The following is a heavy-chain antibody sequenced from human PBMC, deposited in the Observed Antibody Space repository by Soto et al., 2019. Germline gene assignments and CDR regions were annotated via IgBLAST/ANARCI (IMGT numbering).Heavy chain of an antibody. J-gene: IGHJ4*02. V-gene: IGHV3-21*06. CDR2: ISITTNYI. CDR1: GFTFTRYS. CDR3: ARESEDFTSNFDY. Sequence: GGSLRLSCAASGFTFTRYSINWVRQAPGKGLGWVSSISITTNYIYYGDYMKGRFTISRDNAKNSLYLEMNSLRAEDTAVYYCARESEDFTSNFDYWGQGTLVTVSS.